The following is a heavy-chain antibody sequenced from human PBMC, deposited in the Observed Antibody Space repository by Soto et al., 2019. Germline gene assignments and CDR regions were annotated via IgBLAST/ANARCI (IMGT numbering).Heavy chain of an antibody. CDR3: TTTKGRLEPPTNHF. D-gene: IGHD2-8*01. V-gene: IGHV3-15*01. Sequence: EVQLVESGGGLVKPGGSIRLSCAGSGFTFSNAWMSWVRRAPGKGLEWVGRIKSDAYGGAIDYAAPVKGRFTISRDDSKNTLFLQMNNLRAEVTAVYSCTTTKGRLEPPTNHFWGHGTPVIVSS. J-gene: IGHJ4*01. CDR1: GFTFSNAW. CDR2: IKSDAYGGAI.